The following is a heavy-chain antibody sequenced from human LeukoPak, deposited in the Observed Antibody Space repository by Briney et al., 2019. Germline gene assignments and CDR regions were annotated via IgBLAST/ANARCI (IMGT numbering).Heavy chain of an antibody. J-gene: IGHJ4*02. CDR2: IYHSGST. CDR3: ARHVPPPVNGMDY. D-gene: IGHD2-8*01. Sequence: MTSETLSLTCAVSGGSISSGGYSWSWIRQPPGKGLEWIGYIYHSGSTYYNPSLKSRVTISVDRSKNQFFLKIDSLTAADTAVYYCARHVPPPVNGMDYWGQGTLVAVSS. V-gene: IGHV4-30-2*01. CDR1: GGSISSGGYS.